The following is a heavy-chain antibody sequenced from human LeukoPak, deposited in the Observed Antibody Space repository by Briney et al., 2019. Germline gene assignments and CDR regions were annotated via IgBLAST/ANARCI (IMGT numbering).Heavy chain of an antibody. CDR2: ISGSGGST. D-gene: IGHD2-2*01. CDR1: GFTFSDHA. J-gene: IGHJ6*02. Sequence: GGSLRLSCAASGFTFSDHAMGWVRQAPGKGLEWVSAISGSGGSTFYADSVKGRFTISRDNSKNTLYLQMNSLRAEDTAVYYCAKGLCSTSCYSVPDHVWGQGTTVTVSS. V-gene: IGHV3-23*01. CDR3: AKGLCSTSCYSVPDHV.